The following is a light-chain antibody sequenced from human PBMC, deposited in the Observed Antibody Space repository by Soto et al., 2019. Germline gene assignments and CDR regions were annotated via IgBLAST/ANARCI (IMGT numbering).Light chain of an antibody. CDR3: QQLNSYSIFT. J-gene: IGKJ3*01. Sequence: DIQLTQSPSFLSASVGDRVTITCRASQDISSYLACYQQKPGKAPKLLIFAASTLQSGVPSRFSGSGSGTGFTLTISSLQPEDYAAYYCQQLNSYSIFTFGPGTKVDF. CDR1: QDISSY. CDR2: AAS. V-gene: IGKV1-9*01.